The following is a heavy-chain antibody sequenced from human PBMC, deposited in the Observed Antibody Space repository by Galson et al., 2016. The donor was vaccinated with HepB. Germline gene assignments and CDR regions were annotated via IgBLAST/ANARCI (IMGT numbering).Heavy chain of an antibody. D-gene: IGHD2-15*01. J-gene: IGHJ6*02. CDR2: IYHSEYT. CDR1: GDSISSTNW. CDR3: ARDFLRDIVVLPTSRTYYYYGMDV. Sequence: SETLSLTCTVSGDSISSTNWWSWVRQSPGKGLEWIGEIYHSEYTNYNPSLESRVTMSVDKSKNQFYLSLTSVTAADTAVYYCARDFLRDIVVLPTSRTYYYYGMDVWGQGTTVTVSS. V-gene: IGHV4-4*02.